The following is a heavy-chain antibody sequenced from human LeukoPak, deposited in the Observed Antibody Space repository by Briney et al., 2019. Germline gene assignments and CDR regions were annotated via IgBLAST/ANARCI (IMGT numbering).Heavy chain of an antibody. V-gene: IGHV3-23*01. D-gene: IGHD6-13*01. Sequence: GGSLRLSCAASGFTFSSYAMSWVRQAPGKGLEWVSAISGSGGSTYYADSVKGRFTISRDNSKNTMYLQMNSLRAEDTAVYYCARNQQLGYYFDYWGQGTLVTVSS. CDR1: GFTFSSYA. CDR3: ARNQQLGYYFDY. CDR2: ISGSGGST. J-gene: IGHJ4*02.